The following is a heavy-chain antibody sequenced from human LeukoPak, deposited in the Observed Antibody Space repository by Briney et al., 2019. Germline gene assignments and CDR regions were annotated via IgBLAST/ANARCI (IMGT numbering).Heavy chain of an antibody. V-gene: IGHV3-30*18. Sequence: GGSLRLSCAASGYTFSSYGMHWVRQAPGKGLEWVAVISYDGSNKYYADSVKGRFTISRDNSKNTLYLQMNSLRAEDTAVYYCAKVIAAAGTVPYWGQGTLVTVSS. J-gene: IGHJ4*02. CDR3: AKVIAAAGTVPY. CDR2: ISYDGSNK. CDR1: GYTFSSYG. D-gene: IGHD6-13*01.